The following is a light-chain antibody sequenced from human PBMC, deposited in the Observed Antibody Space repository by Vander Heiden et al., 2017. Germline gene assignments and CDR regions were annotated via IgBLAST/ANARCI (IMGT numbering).Light chain of an antibody. CDR3: QQYKSLPLT. Sequence: DIQMTQSPSTLSASVGDRVTITCRASQNIDRWLTWYQQQPGKAPKLLIYRTSNLQRGVPSRFSGSGSGTEFSLTINSLQPDDSATYYCQQYKSLPLTFGGGTKVEIK. V-gene: IGKV1-5*03. J-gene: IGKJ4*01. CDR1: QNIDRW. CDR2: RTS.